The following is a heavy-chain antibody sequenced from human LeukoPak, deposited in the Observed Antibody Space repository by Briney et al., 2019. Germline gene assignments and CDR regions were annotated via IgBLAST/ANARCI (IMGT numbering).Heavy chain of an antibody. CDR1: GFTFSNAS. V-gene: IGHV3-15*01. Sequence: PGGSLRLSCAVSGFTFSNASMTWVRQAPGKGLEWLGHIKSKSDGGTTDCAAPFKGRFTISRDDSINTLYLQINSLKIEDTAVYYCATWDGVDWGQGTMVTVSS. D-gene: IGHD1-26*01. CDR3: ATWDGVD. J-gene: IGHJ3*01. CDR2: IKSKSDGGTT.